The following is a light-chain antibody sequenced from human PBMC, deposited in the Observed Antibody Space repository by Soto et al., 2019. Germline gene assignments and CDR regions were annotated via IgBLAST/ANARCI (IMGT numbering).Light chain of an antibody. V-gene: IGKV3-20*01. J-gene: IGKJ5*01. CDR3: QQYGSSPIT. CDR2: GAS. Sequence: EIVLTQSPGTLSLSPGERATLSCRASQSVSSSHLAWYQQKPGQAPRLLIYGASSRATGIPDRFSGSGSGTDFTLTISRLETEDFEVYYCQQYGSSPITFGRGTRLEIK. CDR1: QSVSSSH.